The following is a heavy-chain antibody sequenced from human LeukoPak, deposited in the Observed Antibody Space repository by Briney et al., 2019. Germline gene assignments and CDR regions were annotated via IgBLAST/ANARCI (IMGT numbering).Heavy chain of an antibody. D-gene: IGHD6-25*01. V-gene: IGHV4-30-4*01. CDR1: GGSIGGGDYY. CDR2: IYYRGNT. Sequence: SETLSLTCTVSGGSIGGGDYYWRWIRQPPGKGLEWIGFIYYRGNTYYNPSLKSRVTVSIDTVRDQFSLRLSSVTAADTAVYYCARVAAHWFDPRGQGTLVTVSS. J-gene: IGHJ5*02. CDR3: ARVAAHWFDP.